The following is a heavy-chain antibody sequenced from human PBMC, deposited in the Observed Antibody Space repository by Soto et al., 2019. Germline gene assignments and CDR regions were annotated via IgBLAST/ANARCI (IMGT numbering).Heavy chain of an antibody. CDR1: GNSLTEIS. D-gene: IGHD2-15*01. V-gene: IGHV1-24*01. Sequence: ASLKVSWKVSGNSLTEISMHWGRQAPGKRLEWMGGFDPEDDEENYAQKLQGRVTMTTDTSTSTAYMELRSLRSDDTAVYYCAREGCSGGSCYLRDAFDIWGQGTMVTVSS. J-gene: IGHJ3*02. CDR2: FDPEDDEE. CDR3: AREGCSGGSCYLRDAFDI.